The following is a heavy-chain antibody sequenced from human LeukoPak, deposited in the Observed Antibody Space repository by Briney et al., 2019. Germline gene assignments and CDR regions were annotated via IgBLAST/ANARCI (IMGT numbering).Heavy chain of an antibody. CDR3: ARDVVAAAGTWDY. CDR1: GDSISSFY. D-gene: IGHD6-13*01. Sequence: TPSETLSLTCTVSGDSISSFYWSWIRQPAGKGLEWIGRIYSSGSTNYNPSLESRVTMSVDTSKNQLSLKLSSVTAADTAVYYCARDVVAAAGTWDYWGQGTLVTVSS. V-gene: IGHV4-4*07. J-gene: IGHJ4*02. CDR2: IYSSGST.